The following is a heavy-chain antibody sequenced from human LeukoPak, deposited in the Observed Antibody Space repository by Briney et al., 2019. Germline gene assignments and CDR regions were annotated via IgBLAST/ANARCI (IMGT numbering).Heavy chain of an antibody. Sequence: GGSLRLSCAASGFIFSNYWMTWVRQTPGKGLEWVANIKEDGNEIFYVDSVKGRFTISRDNAKNSLYLQMSNLRAEDTAVYFCARGGGLDVWGQGATVTVSS. CDR3: ARGGGLDV. CDR1: GFIFSNYW. CDR2: IKEDGNEI. V-gene: IGHV3-7*03. D-gene: IGHD3-16*01. J-gene: IGHJ6*02.